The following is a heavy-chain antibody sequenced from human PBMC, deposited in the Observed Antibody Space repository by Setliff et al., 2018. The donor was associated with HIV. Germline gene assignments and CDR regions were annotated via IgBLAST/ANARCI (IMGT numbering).Heavy chain of an antibody. D-gene: IGHD7-27*01. J-gene: IGHJ4*02. CDR3: AKDLGEAFDY. CDR1: GFTLSSSH. Sequence: GGSLRLSCAASGFTLSSSHMTWVRQAPGKGLEWVSFIYSGGSSTYYADSVKGRFTISRDNSKNTLYLQMNSLRAEDTAVYYCAKDLGEAFDYWGQGTLVTVSS. CDR2: IYSGGSST. V-gene: IGHV3-23*03.